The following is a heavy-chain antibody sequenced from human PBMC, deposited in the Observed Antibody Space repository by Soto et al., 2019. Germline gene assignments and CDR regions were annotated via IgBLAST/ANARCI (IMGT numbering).Heavy chain of an antibody. J-gene: IGHJ5*01. D-gene: IGHD2-21*02. CDR2: IIPMNGVG. CDR1: GNTFSSHT. V-gene: IGHV1-69*02. Sequence: QVQLVQSGAEVKMPGSSVKVSCKASGNTFSSHTINWVRQAPGQGLEWMGRIIPMNGVGEYAQHFRGRVTMTAYTSTNTAYMELSSLRSADAAVYYCAGWTCSCDCHTDSWCYGTLVLVSS. CDR3: AGWTCSCDCHTDS.